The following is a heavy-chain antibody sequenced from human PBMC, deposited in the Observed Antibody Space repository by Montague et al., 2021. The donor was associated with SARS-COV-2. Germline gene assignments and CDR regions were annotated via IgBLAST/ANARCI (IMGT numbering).Heavy chain of an antibody. D-gene: IGHD4-23*01. CDR3: ARGDQLRGYYYGMDV. V-gene: IGHV3-13*01. CDR1: GFTFSSYD. J-gene: IGHJ6*02. CDR2: IGTSGDT. Sequence: SLRLSCPASGFTFSSYDMHWVRQATGKGLEWVSAIGTSGDTYYVGSVTGRFTISRENAKNSLYLQMNSLRVGDTALYYCARGDQLRGYYYGMDVWGQGTTVTVSS.